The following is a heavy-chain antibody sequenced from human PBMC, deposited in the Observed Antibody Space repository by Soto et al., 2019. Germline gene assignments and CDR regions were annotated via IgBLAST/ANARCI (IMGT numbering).Heavy chain of an antibody. CDR3: ARDRHNWNSVCFDY. J-gene: IGHJ4*02. CDR1: GYSFTNYA. D-gene: IGHD1-7*01. Sequence: AAAKVSCKASGYSFTNYAMHWLRRAPGQKNEWKGRITTDNGDTRYTQKLQVRVTITRYTYASTANIDLSNLSSEDTDVYYCARDRHNWNSVCFDYWGQGTLVTVSS. V-gene: IGHV1-3*04. CDR2: ITTDNGDT.